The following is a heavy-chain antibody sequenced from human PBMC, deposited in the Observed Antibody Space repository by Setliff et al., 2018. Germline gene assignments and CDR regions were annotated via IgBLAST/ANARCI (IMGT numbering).Heavy chain of an antibody. J-gene: IGHJ6*03. Sequence: SETLSLTCAVSGYSISSGFSWVWIRQSPGKGLEWCGRILFSGDTYYNPFLNSRVTISADPSKNQFSLNLSSVTAADTAVYYCARDNRARHYMDVWGKGTTVTVSS. D-gene: IGHD6-6*01. CDR1: GYSISSGFS. CDR2: ILFSGDT. CDR3: ARDNRARHYMDV. V-gene: IGHV4-38-2*02.